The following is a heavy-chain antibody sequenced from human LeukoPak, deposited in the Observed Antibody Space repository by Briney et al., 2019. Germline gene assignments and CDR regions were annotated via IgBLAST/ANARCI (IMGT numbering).Heavy chain of an antibody. Sequence: PGGSLRLSCAASGFTFRTHSMNWVRQAPGKGLEWVASISSSGTYIYHSDSVKGRFSTSRDNAKNSLYLQMNSLRAEDTAVYYCARSAGYSGYDPNFDYWGQGTLVTVSS. CDR2: ISSSGTYI. J-gene: IGHJ4*02. D-gene: IGHD5-12*01. CDR1: GFTFRTHS. CDR3: ARSAGYSGYDPNFDY. V-gene: IGHV3-21*01.